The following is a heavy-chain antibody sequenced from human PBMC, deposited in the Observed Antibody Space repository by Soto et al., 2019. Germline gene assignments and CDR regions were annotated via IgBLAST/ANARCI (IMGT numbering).Heavy chain of an antibody. J-gene: IGHJ4*02. CDR1: GFTVSSNY. Sequence: EVQLVESGGGLIQPGGSLRLSCAASGFTVSSNYMSWVRQAPGKGLEWVSVIYSGGSTYYADSVKGRFTISRDNSKNTLYLQMNSLRAEDTAVYYCARTPSRAVAGGVDYWGQGTLVTVSS. V-gene: IGHV3-53*01. CDR2: IYSGGST. D-gene: IGHD6-19*01. CDR3: ARTPSRAVAGGVDY.